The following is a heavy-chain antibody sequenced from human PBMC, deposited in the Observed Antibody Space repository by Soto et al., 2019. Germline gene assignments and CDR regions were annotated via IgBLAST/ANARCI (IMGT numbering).Heavy chain of an antibody. CDR3: ARDPGLGAPAFDI. V-gene: IGHV3-33*01. Sequence: GGSLRLSCAASGFTFSSYGMHWVRQAPGKGLEWVAVIWYDGSNKYYADSVKGRFTISRDNSKNTLYLQMNSLRAEDTAVYYCARDPGLGAPAFDIWGQGTMVTVS. D-gene: IGHD3-10*01. CDR1: GFTFSSYG. J-gene: IGHJ3*02. CDR2: IWYDGSNK.